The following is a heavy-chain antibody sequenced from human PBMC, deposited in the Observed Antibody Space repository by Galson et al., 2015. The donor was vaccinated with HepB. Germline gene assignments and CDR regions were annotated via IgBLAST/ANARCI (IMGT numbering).Heavy chain of an antibody. Sequence: SVKVSCKASGYTFTSYAMHWVRQAPGQRLEWMGWINAGNGNTKYSQKFQGRVTITRDTSASTAYMELSSLRSEDTAVYYCAREREVRGVMYYWGQGTLVTVSS. CDR2: INAGNGNT. CDR1: GYTFTSYA. D-gene: IGHD3-10*01. CDR3: AREREVRGVMYY. J-gene: IGHJ4*02. V-gene: IGHV1-3*01.